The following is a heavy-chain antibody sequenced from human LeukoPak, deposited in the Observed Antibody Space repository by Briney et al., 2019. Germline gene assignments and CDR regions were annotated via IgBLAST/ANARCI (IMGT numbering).Heavy chain of an antibody. Sequence: PSETLSLTCTVSGGSISSSSYYWGWIRHPPGKGLEWFGSIYYSGDTYYNPSLKSRRVTISVDTSKNQFSLRLSSVTAADTAVYYCARHQWHYYYYMGVWGKGSTVTVSS. D-gene: IGHD6-19*01. J-gene: IGHJ6*03. CDR2: IYYSGDT. V-gene: IGHV4-39*01. CDR3: ARHQWHYYYYMGV. CDR1: GGSISSSSYY.